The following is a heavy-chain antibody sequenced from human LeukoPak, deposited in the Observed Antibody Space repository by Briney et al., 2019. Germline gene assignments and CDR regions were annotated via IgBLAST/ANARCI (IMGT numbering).Heavy chain of an antibody. CDR3: ARDRIAVAGRKYYYYMDV. J-gene: IGHJ6*03. CDR1: GYTFTSYA. V-gene: IGHV1-69*06. Sequence: SVKVSCKTSGYTFTSYAISWVRQAPGQGLEWMGGIIPIYGTANYAQKFQGRVTITADKSTSTAYMELSSLRSEDTAVYYCARDRIAVAGRKYYYYMDVWGKGTTVTVSS. D-gene: IGHD6-19*01. CDR2: IIPIYGTA.